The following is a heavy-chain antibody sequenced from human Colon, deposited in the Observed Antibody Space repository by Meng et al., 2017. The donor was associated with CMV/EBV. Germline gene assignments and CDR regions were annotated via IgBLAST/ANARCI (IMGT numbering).Heavy chain of an antibody. CDR1: GFTFSNYW. J-gene: IGHJ3*02. Sequence: GESLKISCAASGFTFSNYWMTWLRQAPGRGLELVAHIKEDGSEKYFAGSVKGRFTISRDNAKNSLYLQMNSLRAEDTAVYYCARDPFIKAFDIWGQGTMVTVSS. V-gene: IGHV3-7*01. CDR2: IKEDGSEK. CDR3: ARDPFIKAFDI.